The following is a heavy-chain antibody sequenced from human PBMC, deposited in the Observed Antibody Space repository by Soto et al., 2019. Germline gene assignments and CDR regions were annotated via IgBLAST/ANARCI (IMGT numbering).Heavy chain of an antibody. J-gene: IGHJ6*02. Sequence: GASVKVSFKASGYTFTSYYMHWVRQAPGQGLEWMGIINPSGGSTSYAQKFQGRVTMTRDTSTSTVYMELSSLRSEDTAVYYCARERARVAAAGTSVAYNYGMDVWGQGTTVTVSS. V-gene: IGHV1-46*01. CDR3: ARERARVAAAGTSVAYNYGMDV. D-gene: IGHD6-13*01. CDR2: INPSGGST. CDR1: GYTFTSYY.